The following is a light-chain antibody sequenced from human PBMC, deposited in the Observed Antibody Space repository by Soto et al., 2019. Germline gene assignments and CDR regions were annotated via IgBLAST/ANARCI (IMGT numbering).Light chain of an antibody. V-gene: IGKV3-11*01. Sequence: EIVLTQSPATLSLSPGERATLSCRASQSVCSYFAWYQQKPGQAPRLLIYDAFSRATGIPARFSGSGSGTDFTLTISSLEPEDFAVYFCQQRSSWPLTFGGGTMVEIK. CDR2: DAF. CDR3: QQRSSWPLT. CDR1: QSVCSY. J-gene: IGKJ4*01.